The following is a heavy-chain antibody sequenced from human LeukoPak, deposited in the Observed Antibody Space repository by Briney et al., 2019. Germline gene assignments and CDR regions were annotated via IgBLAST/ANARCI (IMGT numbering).Heavy chain of an antibody. CDR1: GYSFTGCY. CDR3: ARDQARTTTWYLYMNY. Sequence: GASVKVSCKASGYSFTGCYIHWVRQAPGQGPEWMGRIDPNSGGTNSAQKFQARVTLTRDTSIATVYMELSSLRSNDTAVYYCARDQARTTTWYLYMNYWGQGTLVTVSS. CDR2: IDPNSGGT. J-gene: IGHJ4*02. V-gene: IGHV1-2*06. D-gene: IGHD3/OR15-3a*01.